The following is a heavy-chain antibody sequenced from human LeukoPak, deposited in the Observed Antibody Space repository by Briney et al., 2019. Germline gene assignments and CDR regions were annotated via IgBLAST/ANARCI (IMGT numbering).Heavy chain of an antibody. Sequence: SETLSLTCTVSGYSISSGYFWGWIRQPPGKGLEWIGVYHVGTTDYNPSLKSRVTISVDRSKNQMSLKLSSVTAADTAVYYCTTVRDDYWGQGTLVTVSS. V-gene: IGHV4-38-2*02. CDR3: TTVRDDY. CDR1: GYSISSGYF. J-gene: IGHJ4*02. D-gene: IGHD2/OR15-2a*01. CDR2: VYHVGTT.